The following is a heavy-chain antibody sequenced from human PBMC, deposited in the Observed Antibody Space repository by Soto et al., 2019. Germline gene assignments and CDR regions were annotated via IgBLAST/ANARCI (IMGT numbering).Heavy chain of an antibody. V-gene: IGHV3-21*01. CDR1: GFTFSSYS. CDR3: ARTQGHDFWSGENAFDI. D-gene: IGHD3-3*01. J-gene: IGHJ3*02. Sequence: EVQLVESGGGLVKPGGSLRLSCAASGFTFSSYSMNWVRQAPGKGLEWVSSISSSSSYIYYADSVKGRFTISRDNAKNSLYLQMNSLRAEDTAVYYCARTQGHDFWSGENAFDIWGQGTMVTVSS. CDR2: ISSSSSYI.